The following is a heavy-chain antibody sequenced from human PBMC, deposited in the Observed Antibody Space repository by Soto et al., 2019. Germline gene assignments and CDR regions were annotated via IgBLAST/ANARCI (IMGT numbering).Heavy chain of an antibody. V-gene: IGHV4-39*02. CDR1: GVSISSNSYY. CDR2: IYYSGSI. D-gene: IGHD2-8*01. CDR3: ARDSNVYNWFDL. Sequence: SETLSLTCTVFGVSISSNSYYWGWIRQPPGKGLEWIGSIYYSGSIYHNPSLKSRVTISMDTSKNQFSLKLNSLTAADTAVYYCARDSNVYNWFDLWGQGTLVTVSS. J-gene: IGHJ5*02.